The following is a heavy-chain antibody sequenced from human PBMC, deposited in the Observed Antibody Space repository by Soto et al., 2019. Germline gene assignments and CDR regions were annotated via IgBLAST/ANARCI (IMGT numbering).Heavy chain of an antibody. CDR1: GGSVSSGSYY. CDR2: IYYSGST. J-gene: IGHJ5*02. V-gene: IGHV4-61*01. D-gene: IGHD4-17*01. Sequence: SETLSLTCTVSGGSVSSGSYYWSWIRQPPGKGLEWIGYIYYSGSTKYNPSLKSRVTISVDTSKNQFSLKLSSVTAAGTAVYYCAREVDYGENWFAPWGQGTLVTVSS. CDR3: AREVDYGENWFAP.